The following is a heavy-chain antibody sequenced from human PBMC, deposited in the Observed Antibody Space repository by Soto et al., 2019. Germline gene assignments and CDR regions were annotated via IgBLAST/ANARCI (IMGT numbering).Heavy chain of an antibody. CDR2: MNPSTGNT. Sequence: ASVKVSCKASGYTFTSYAMHWVRQATGQGLEWMGWMNPSTGNTDNAQKFQGRLTMTRNTSISTAYMELSSLRFEDTALYYCARGRIVVAGGFDPWGQGTLVTVSS. CDR3: ARGRIVVAGGFDP. J-gene: IGHJ5*02. V-gene: IGHV1-8*02. CDR1: GYTFTSYA. D-gene: IGHD6-19*01.